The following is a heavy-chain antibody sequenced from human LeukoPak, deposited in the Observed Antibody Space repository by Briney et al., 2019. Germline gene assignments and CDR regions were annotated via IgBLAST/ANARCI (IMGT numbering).Heavy chain of an antibody. CDR3: ARLGGYDFWSGYFSFDY. V-gene: IGHV4-4*07. CDR1: GGSISSYY. Sequence: PSETLSLTCTVSGGSISSYYWSCIRQPAGKGLEWIGRIYTSGSTNYNPSLKSRVTMSVDTSKNQFSLKLSSVTAADTAVYYCARLGGYDFWSGYFSFDYWGQGTLVTVSS. D-gene: IGHD3-3*01. J-gene: IGHJ4*02. CDR2: IYTSGST.